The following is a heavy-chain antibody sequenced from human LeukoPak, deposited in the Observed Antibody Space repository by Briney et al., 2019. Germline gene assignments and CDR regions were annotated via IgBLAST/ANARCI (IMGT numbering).Heavy chain of an antibody. J-gene: IGHJ3*02. CDR3: ARRIAAGVFDI. CDR1: GFTFSSYW. Sequence: GGSLRLSCAVSGFTFSSYWMSWVRQAPGKGLEWVANIKQDGSEKYYVDSVKGRFTISRDNAKNSLYLQMNSLRAEDTAVYYCARRIAAGVFDIWGQGTMVTVSS. CDR2: IKQDGSEK. D-gene: IGHD6-13*01. V-gene: IGHV3-7*01.